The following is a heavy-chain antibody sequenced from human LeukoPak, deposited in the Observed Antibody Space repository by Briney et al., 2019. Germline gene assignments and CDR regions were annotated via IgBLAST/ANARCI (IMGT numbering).Heavy chain of an antibody. CDR3: AGTAAGTRWFDP. V-gene: IGHV3-66*02. CDR2: IYSGGST. J-gene: IGHJ5*02. CDR1: GFTFSSYA. Sequence: PGGSLRLSWAASGFTFSSYAMSWVRQAPGKGLEWVSVIYSGGSTYYADSVKGRFTISRDNSKNTLYLQMNSLRAEDTAVYYCAGTAAGTRWFDPWGQGTLVTVSS. D-gene: IGHD6-13*01.